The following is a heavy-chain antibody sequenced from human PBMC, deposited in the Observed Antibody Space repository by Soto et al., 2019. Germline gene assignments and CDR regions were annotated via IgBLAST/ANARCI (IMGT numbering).Heavy chain of an antibody. CDR3: AKDGPRYCSGGSCYFHY. J-gene: IGHJ4*02. CDR2: LYYSGTT. V-gene: IGHV4-59*11. CDR1: GASISTQS. D-gene: IGHD2-15*01. Sequence: PSETLSLTCTVSGASISTQSWNWIRQAPGKGLEWIGYLYYSGTTNYNPSLKSRVTISADTSKNQVSLKLTSVTAADTAVYYCAKDGPRYCSGGSCYFHYWGQGTLVTVSS.